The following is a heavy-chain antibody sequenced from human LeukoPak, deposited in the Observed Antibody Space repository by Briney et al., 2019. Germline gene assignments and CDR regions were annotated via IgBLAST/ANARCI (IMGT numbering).Heavy chain of an antibody. V-gene: IGHV4-59*01. J-gene: IGHJ3*02. D-gene: IGHD3-22*01. CDR2: IYYSGGT. Sequence: SETLSLTCTVSGGSISSYYWSWIRQPPGKGLEWIGYIYYSGGTNYNPSLKSRVTISVDTSKNQFSLKLSSVTAADTAVYYCARVDSSGYYDAFDIWGQGTMVTVSS. CDR3: ARVDSSGYYDAFDI. CDR1: GGSISSYY.